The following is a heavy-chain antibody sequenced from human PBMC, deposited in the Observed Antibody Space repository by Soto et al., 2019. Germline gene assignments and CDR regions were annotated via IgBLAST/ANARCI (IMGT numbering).Heavy chain of an antibody. J-gene: IGHJ5*02. D-gene: IGHD3-3*01. CDR3: ARYTIFGEENRFDP. V-gene: IGHV4-31*03. CDR2: IYYSGST. CDR1: GGSISSGGYY. Sequence: SETLSLTCTVSGGSISSGGYYWSWIRQHPGKGLEWIGYIYYSGSTYYNPSLKSRVTISVDTSKNQFSLKLSSVTAADTAVYYCARYTIFGEENRFDPWGQGTLVTVSS.